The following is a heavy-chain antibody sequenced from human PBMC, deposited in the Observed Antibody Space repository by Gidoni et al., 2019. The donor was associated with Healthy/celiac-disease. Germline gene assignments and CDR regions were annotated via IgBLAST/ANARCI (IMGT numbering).Heavy chain of an antibody. V-gene: IGHV3-73*01. J-gene: IGHJ6*04. D-gene: IGHD3-3*01. CDR2: IRSKANSYAT. CDR1: GFPFSGSA. CDR3: TGSSNYDFWSDPPPLDV. Sequence: EVQRVESGGGLVQLGGSLKLSCAASGFPFSGSAMHWGRQASGKGLEWVGRIRSKANSYATAYAASVKGRFTISRDDSKNTAYLQMNSLKTEDTAVYYCTGSSNYDFWSDPPPLDVWGKGTTVTVSS.